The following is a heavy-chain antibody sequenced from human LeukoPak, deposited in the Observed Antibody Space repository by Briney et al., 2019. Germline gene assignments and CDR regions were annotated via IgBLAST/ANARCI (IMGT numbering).Heavy chain of an antibody. CDR1: GYTFTGYY. J-gene: IGHJ5*02. CDR3: ARDLSPGYCSGGSCYDWFDP. CDR2: INPNSGGT. D-gene: IGHD2-15*01. Sequence: GASVKVSCKASGYTFTGYYMHWVRQAPGQGLEWMGWINPNSGGTNYAQKFQGRVTMTRDTSISTAYMELSRLRSDDTAVYYCARDLSPGYCSGGSCYDWFDPWGQGTLVTVSS. V-gene: IGHV1-2*02.